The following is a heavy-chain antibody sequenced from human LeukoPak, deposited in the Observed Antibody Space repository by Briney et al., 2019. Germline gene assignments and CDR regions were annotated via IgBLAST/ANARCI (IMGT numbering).Heavy chain of an antibody. CDR2: ISYDGSNK. D-gene: IGHD3-9*01. CDR3: AREPQDYDILTGPY. J-gene: IGHJ4*02. V-gene: IGHV3-30*01. Sequence: GGSLRLSSAASGFTFSSYAMHWVRQAPGKGLEWVAVISYDGSNKYYADSVKGRFTISRDNSKNTLYLQMNSLRAEDTAVYYCAREPQDYDILTGPYWGQGTLVTVSS. CDR1: GFTFSSYA.